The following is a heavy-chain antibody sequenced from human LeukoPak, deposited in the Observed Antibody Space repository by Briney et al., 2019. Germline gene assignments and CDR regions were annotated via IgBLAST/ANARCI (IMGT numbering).Heavy chain of an antibody. CDR1: GGSFTNYF. CDR3: ARRRVTVIVVSTFDS. V-gene: IGHV4-34*01. Sequence: PSKTLSLTCAVYGGSFTNYFWSWVRQSPGKGLEWIGEVADYGSVNYNPSLQSRVTISLDTSKNHFSLKVSSMTAADTAVYYCARRRVTVIVVSTFDSWGQGTLVTVSS. CDR2: VADYGSV. J-gene: IGHJ4*02. D-gene: IGHD3-22*01.